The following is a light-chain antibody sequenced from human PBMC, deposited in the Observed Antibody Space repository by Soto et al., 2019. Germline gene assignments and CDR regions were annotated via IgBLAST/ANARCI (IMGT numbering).Light chain of an antibody. J-gene: IGLJ1*01. CDR3: SSYTSSSTRV. CDR2: EAY. Sequence: QSALTQPASVSGSPGQSIAISCTGSSSDVGGYNYVSWYQQHPGKAPKLIIYEAYNRPSGVSDRFSGSKSGKTASLTISGLQAEDEADYYCSSYTSSSTRVFGTGTKLTVL. V-gene: IGLV2-14*03. CDR1: SSDVGGYNY.